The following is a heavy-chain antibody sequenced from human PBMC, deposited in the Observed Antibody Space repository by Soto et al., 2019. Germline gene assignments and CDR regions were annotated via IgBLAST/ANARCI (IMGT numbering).Heavy chain of an antibody. CDR2: IKSKTDGGTT. D-gene: IGHD6-19*01. CDR1: GFTFSNAW. CDR3: TPLILGIAVAGTDRRGVDV. J-gene: IGHJ6*02. Sequence: EVQLVESGGGLVKPGGSLRLSCAASGFTFSNAWMNWVRQAPGKGLEWVGRIKSKTDGGTTDYAAPVKGRFTISRDDSKNTLYLQMNSLKTEDTAVYYCTPLILGIAVAGTDRRGVDVWGQGTTVTVSS. V-gene: IGHV3-15*07.